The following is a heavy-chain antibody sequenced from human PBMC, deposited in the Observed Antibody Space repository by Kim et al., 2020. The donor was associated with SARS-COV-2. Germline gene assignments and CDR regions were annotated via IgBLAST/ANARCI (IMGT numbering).Heavy chain of an antibody. CDR1: GFTFSTYD. V-gene: IGHV3-23*01. D-gene: IGHD2-8*01. J-gene: IGHJ6*02. Sequence: GGSLRLSCAASGFTFSTYDMTWVRQAPGKGPEWVSAISDSGGSTYYADSVKGRFTISRDNSKNTLYLQMNSLRAEDTAAYYCAKDLLEYCTNCRVGGMDVWGQGTTVTVSS. CDR3: AKDLLEYCTNCRVGGMDV. CDR2: ISDSGGST.